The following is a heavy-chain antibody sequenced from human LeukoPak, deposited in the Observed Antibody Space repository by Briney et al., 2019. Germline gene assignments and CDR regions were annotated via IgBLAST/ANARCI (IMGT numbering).Heavy chain of an antibody. CDR3: ARGRGSTGAVKYYFDY. J-gene: IGHJ4*02. D-gene: IGHD3-10*01. CDR1: GGSISCYY. Sequence: PSETLSLTCTVSGGSISCYYWSWIRQPAGKGLEWIGRIYTSGSTNYNPSLKSRVTMSVDTSKNQFSLKLSSVTAADTAVYYCARGRGSTGAVKYYFDYWGQGTLVTVSS. V-gene: IGHV4-4*07. CDR2: IYTSGST.